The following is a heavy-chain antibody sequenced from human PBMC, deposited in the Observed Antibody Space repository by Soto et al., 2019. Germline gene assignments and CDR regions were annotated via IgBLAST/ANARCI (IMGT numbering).Heavy chain of an antibody. J-gene: IGHJ4*02. CDR3: ARSKFMGATPCTLDY. Sequence: PGGSLRLSCAASGFTFSDYYMSWIRQAPGKGLEWVSYISSSSSYTNYADSVKGRFTISRDNAKNSLYLQMNSLRAEDTAVYYCARSKFMGATPCTLDYWGQGSLVTVSS. CDR1: GFTFSDYY. CDR2: ISSSSSYT. V-gene: IGHV3-11*06. D-gene: IGHD1-26*01.